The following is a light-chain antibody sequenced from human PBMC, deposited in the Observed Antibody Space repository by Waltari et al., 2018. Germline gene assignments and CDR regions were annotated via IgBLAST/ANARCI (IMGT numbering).Light chain of an antibody. J-gene: IGLJ1*01. Sequence: QSALTQPASVSGSPGQSITISCPGTSSDGGGYNYVSWYQQHPGKAPKLMIYEVSNRPSGVSNRFSGSKSGNTASLTISGLQAEDEADYYCSSYTSSSIYVFGTGTKVTVL. CDR3: SSYTSSSIYV. CDR1: SSDGGGYNY. CDR2: EVS. V-gene: IGLV2-14*01.